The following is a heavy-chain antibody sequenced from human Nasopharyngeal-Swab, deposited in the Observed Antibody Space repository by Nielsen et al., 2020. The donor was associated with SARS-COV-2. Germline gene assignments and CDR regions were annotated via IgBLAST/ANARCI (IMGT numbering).Heavy chain of an antibody. Sequence: SETLSLTCAVYGGSFSGYYWSWIRQPPGKGLEWIGEINHSGSTNYNPSLKSRVTISVDTPKNQFSLKLSSVTAADTAVYYCARVGEYSGYDWGYYFDYWGQGTQVTVSS. CDR1: GGSFSGYY. D-gene: IGHD5-12*01. V-gene: IGHV4-34*01. J-gene: IGHJ4*02. CDR2: INHSGST. CDR3: ARVGEYSGYDWGYYFDY.